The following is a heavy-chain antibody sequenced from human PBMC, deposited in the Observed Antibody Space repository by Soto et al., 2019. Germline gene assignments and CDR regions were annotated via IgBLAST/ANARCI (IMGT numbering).Heavy chain of an antibody. V-gene: IGHV4-4*02. J-gene: IGHJ6*02. CDR2: IYHSGST. D-gene: IGHD3-16*01. CDR1: GGSISSSNW. CDR3: ARTALYTYYYYGMDV. Sequence: SETLSLTCAVSGGSISSSNWWSWVRQPPGKGLEWIGEIYHSGSTNYNPSLKSRVTISVDRSKNQFSLKLSSVTAADTAVYYCARTALYTYYYYGMDVWGQGTTVTVSS.